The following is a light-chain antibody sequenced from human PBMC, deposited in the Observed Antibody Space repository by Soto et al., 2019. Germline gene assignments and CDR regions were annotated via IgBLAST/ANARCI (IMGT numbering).Light chain of an antibody. V-gene: IGKV3-20*01. Sequence: EIVLTQSPGTLSLSPGERATLSCRASQSVSSSYLAWYQQKPGQPPRLLISDASSRATGIPDRFSGSGSGTDFTLTISSLEPEDFAVYYCQQYGRSPPSWTFGQGTKVDIK. J-gene: IGKJ1*01. CDR2: DAS. CDR1: QSVSSSY. CDR3: QQYGRSPPSWT.